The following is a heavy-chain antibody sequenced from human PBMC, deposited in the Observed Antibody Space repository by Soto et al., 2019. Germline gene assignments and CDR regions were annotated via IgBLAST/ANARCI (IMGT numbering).Heavy chain of an antibody. J-gene: IGHJ4*02. CDR2: IQQDGSDK. Sequence: PGGSLRLCCAASGFTFSTYWMSWVRQAPGKGLEWVANIQQDGSDKYYVDSVKGRFTISRDNAKNSLYLQMNSLRAEDTAVYYCARAQSSTSGCIDYWGQGTLVTVSS. V-gene: IGHV3-7*01. CDR1: GFTFSTYW. CDR3: ARAQSSTSGCIDY. D-gene: IGHD6-19*01.